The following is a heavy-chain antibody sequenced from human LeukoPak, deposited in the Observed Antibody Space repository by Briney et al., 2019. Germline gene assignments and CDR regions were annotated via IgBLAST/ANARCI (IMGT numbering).Heavy chain of an antibody. CDR1: GGSISSSSYY. J-gene: IGHJ4*02. Sequence: SETLSLTCTVSGGSISSSSYYWNWIRQPPGKGLEWIGYIYYSGSTNYNPSLKSRVTISVDTSKNQFSLKLSSVTAADTAVYYCARHGSSGYSFDYWGQGTLVTVSS. D-gene: IGHD3-22*01. CDR2: IYYSGST. V-gene: IGHV4-61*01. CDR3: ARHGSSGYSFDY.